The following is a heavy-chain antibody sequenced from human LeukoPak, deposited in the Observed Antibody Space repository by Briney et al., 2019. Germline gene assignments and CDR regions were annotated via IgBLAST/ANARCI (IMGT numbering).Heavy chain of an antibody. CDR2: ISDSGDAT. D-gene: IGHD3-10*01. V-gene: IGHV3-23*01. Sequence: GGSLRLSCAASGFTFSGYAMSWVRQAPGKGLEWVSAISDSGDATYYADSVRGRFTISRDNSKNTVYLQLNSLRAADTAVYYCAKEEDGSGSSPYDYWGQGTLVTVSS. J-gene: IGHJ4*02. CDR3: AKEEDGSGSSPYDY. CDR1: GFTFSGYA.